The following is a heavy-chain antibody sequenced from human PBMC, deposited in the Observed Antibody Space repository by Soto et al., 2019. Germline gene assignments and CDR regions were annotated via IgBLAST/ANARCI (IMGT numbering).Heavy chain of an antibody. J-gene: IGHJ5*02. D-gene: IGHD3-16*01. CDR2: IYYSGST. CDR3: ARGYGMPDNWFDP. V-gene: IGHV4-30-4*01. Sequence: PSETLSLTCTVSGGSISSGDYYWSWIRQPPGKGLEWIGYIYYSGSTYYNPSLKSRVTISVDTSKNQFSLKLSSVTAADTAVYYCARGYGMPDNWFDPWGQGTLVTVSS. CDR1: GGSISSGDYY.